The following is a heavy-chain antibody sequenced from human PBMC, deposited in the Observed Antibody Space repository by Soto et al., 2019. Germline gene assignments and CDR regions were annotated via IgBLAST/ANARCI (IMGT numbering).Heavy chain of an antibody. V-gene: IGHV3-21*01. CDR3: ARGLYYYDSSGYYHY. Sequence: GGSLRLSCAASGFTFSSYSMNWVRQAPGKGLEWVSSISSSSSYIYYADSVKGRFTISRDNAKNSLYLQMNSLRAEDTAVYYCARGLYYYDSSGYYHYWGQGTLVTVPQ. CDR1: GFTFSSYS. J-gene: IGHJ4*02. CDR2: ISSSSSYI. D-gene: IGHD3-22*01.